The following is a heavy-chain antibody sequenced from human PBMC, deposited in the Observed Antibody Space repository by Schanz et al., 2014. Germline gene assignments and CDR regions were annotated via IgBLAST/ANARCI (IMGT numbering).Heavy chain of an antibody. CDR3: ARAQGVIRLYYGVDV. Sequence: EVQLVDSGGGLVKPGGSLRLSCAASGFTFSSYAMSWVRQTPGKGLEWVSIIYTDGSTYYADSVRDRFTISRDNSMNTVYLQMNSLRSDDAAVYYCARAQGVIRLYYGVDVWGQGTTVTVSS. J-gene: IGHJ6*02. D-gene: IGHD3-10*01. CDR2: IYTDGST. CDR1: GFTFSSYA. V-gene: IGHV3-66*01.